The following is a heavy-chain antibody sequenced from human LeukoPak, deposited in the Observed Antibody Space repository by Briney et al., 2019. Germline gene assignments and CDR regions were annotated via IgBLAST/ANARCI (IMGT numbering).Heavy chain of an antibody. CDR3: ARGHDGNYFDY. CDR1: GFTFSTSW. D-gene: IGHD4-23*01. J-gene: IGHJ4*02. CDR2: IYHSGST. V-gene: IGHV4-4*02. Sequence: GSLRLSCAASGFTFSTSWMTWVRQASGKGLEWIGEIYHSGSTNYNPSLKSRVTISVDKSKNQFSLKLSSVTAADTAVYYCARGHDGNYFDYWGQGTLVTVSS.